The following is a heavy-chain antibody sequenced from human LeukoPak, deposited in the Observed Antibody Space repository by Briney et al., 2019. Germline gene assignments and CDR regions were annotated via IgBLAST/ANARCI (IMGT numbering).Heavy chain of an antibody. J-gene: IGHJ4*02. Sequence: PRASVKVSCKASGGTFSSYAISWVRQAPGQGLEWMGGIIPIFGTANYAQKFQGRVTITADESTSTAYMELSSLRSEDTAVYYCARDQSFHPYYFDYWGQGTLVTVSS. CDR1: GGTFSSYA. CDR2: IIPIFGTA. CDR3: ARDQSFHPYYFDY. V-gene: IGHV1-69*01.